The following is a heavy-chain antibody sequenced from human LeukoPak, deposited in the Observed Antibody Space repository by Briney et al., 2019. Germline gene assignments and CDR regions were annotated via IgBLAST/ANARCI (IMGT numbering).Heavy chain of an antibody. CDR3: AKDLIPAATYYYYYMDV. Sequence: GGSLRLSCAASGFTFSSYGMHWVRQAPGKGLEWVAFIRYDGSNKYYADSVKGRFTISRDNSKNTLYLQMNSLRAEDTAVYYCAKDLIPAATYYYYYMDVWGKGTTVTVSS. D-gene: IGHD2-2*01. CDR2: IRYDGSNK. J-gene: IGHJ6*03. V-gene: IGHV3-30*02. CDR1: GFTFSSYG.